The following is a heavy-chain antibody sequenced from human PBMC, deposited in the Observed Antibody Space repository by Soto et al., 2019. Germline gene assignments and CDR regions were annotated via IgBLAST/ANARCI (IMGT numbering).Heavy chain of an antibody. J-gene: IGHJ4*02. D-gene: IGHD3-10*01. Sequence: ASVKVSCKASGYTFTGYYMHSVRQAPGQGPEGMGWINPNSGGTNYAQKLHGRVTMRRDTSISTASMELSRLRSDDTAVYYCTRRDGSGCYLTLECWGKGTLVTVSS. CDR1: GYTFTGYY. CDR2: INPNSGGT. V-gene: IGHV1-2*02. CDR3: TRRDGSGCYLTLEC.